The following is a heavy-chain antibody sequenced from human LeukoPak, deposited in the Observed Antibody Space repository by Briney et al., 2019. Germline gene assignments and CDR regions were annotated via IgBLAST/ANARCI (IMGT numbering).Heavy chain of an antibody. D-gene: IGHD3-16*01. Sequence: GGSLRLSCAASGFTFSSYGMSRVRQAPGKGLEWVSSISGSGGNTYYADSVKGRFTISRDNSKNTLFLHMNSLRAEDTAVYYCAKALGGYHFDYWGQGTLATVSS. V-gene: IGHV3-23*01. CDR3: AKALGGYHFDY. J-gene: IGHJ4*02. CDR1: GFTFSSYG. CDR2: ISGSGGNT.